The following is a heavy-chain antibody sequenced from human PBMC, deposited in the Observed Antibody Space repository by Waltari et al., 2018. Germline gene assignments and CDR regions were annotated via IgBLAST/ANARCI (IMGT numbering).Heavy chain of an antibody. CDR2: IIPIFGTA. CDR1: GGTFSSYA. V-gene: IGHV1-69*01. D-gene: IGHD3-16*02. J-gene: IGHJ4*02. Sequence: VQSGAEVKKPGSSVKVSCKASGGTFSSYAISWVRQAPGQGLEWMGGIIPIFGTANYAQKFQGRVTITADESTSTAYMELSSLISEDTAVYYCARSYMITFGGVIVIGYYFDYWGQGTLVTVSS. CDR3: ARSYMITFGGVIVIGYYFDY.